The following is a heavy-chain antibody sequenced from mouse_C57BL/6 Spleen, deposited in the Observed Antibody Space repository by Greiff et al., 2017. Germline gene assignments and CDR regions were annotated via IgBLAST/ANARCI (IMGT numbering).Heavy chain of an antibody. Sequence: EVQLQQSGPGLVKPSQSLSLTCSVTGYSITSGYYWNWIRQFPGNKLEWMGYISYDGSNNYNPSLKNRISITRDTSKNQFFLKLNSVTTEDTATYYCARGGVTYYFGYWGQGTTLTVSS. J-gene: IGHJ2*01. D-gene: IGHD2-2*01. CDR2: ISYDGSN. CDR1: GYSITSGYY. V-gene: IGHV3-6*01. CDR3: ARGGVTYYFGY.